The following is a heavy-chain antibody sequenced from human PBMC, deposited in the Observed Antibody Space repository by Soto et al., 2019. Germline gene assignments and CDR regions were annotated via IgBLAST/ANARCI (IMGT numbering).Heavy chain of an antibody. J-gene: IGHJ6*02. CDR2: IYYTGST. CDR3: AREGTTVDSYYYSGMDV. D-gene: IGHD1-1*01. V-gene: IGHV4-59*01. CDR1: GGSISSYY. Sequence: QVQLQESGPGLVKPSETLSLTCTVSGGSISSYYWSWIRQPPGKGLEWIGYIYYTGSTNYNPSLKSRVTISVDTSKNQFSLKLSSVTAADTAVYYCAREGTTVDSYYYSGMDVWGQGTTVTVSS.